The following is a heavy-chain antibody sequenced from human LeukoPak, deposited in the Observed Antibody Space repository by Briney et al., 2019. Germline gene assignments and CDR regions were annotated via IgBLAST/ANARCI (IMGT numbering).Heavy chain of an antibody. CDR2: MNPNSGNT. J-gene: IGHJ4*02. CDR3: ARGGWGSGYDDY. V-gene: IGHV1-8*03. D-gene: IGHD5-12*01. CDR1: GYTFTIYD. Sequence: ASVKVSCKASGYTFTIYDINWVRQAPGQGLEWMGWMNPNSGNTGYAQKFQGRVTITRNTSIRTAYIELSSLRSEDTAVYYCARGGWGSGYDDYWGQGTLVSVSS.